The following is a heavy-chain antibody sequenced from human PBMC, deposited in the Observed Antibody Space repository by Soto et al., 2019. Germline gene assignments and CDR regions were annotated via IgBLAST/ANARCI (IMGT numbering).Heavy chain of an antibody. CDR2: ISAYNGKT. D-gene: IGHD5-12*01. CDR1: GYTFTSYG. CDR3: ARGGDVNYYHGMDV. V-gene: IGHV1-18*01. Sequence: QVQLVQSGGEVKKPGASVKLSCTASGYTFTSYGISWVRQAPGQGLEWMGWISAYNGKTNYAQNVQGRVTMTTDTSPRTAYMDLRSLRSDDTAVYYCARGGDVNYYHGMDVWGQGTPVTVSS. J-gene: IGHJ6*02.